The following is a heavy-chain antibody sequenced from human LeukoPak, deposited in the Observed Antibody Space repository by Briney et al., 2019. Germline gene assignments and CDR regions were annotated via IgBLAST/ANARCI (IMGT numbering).Heavy chain of an antibody. CDR2: ISWNSGSI. CDR3: AEDIGSSWARGYYYYYYMDV. Sequence: PTGGSLRLSCAASGFTFDDYAMHWVRQAPGKGLEWVSGISWNSGSIGYADSVKGRFTISRDNAKNSLYLQMNSLRAEDTALYYCAEDIGSSWARGYYYYYYMDVWGKGTTVTVSS. CDR1: GFTFDDYA. D-gene: IGHD6-13*01. J-gene: IGHJ6*03. V-gene: IGHV3-9*01.